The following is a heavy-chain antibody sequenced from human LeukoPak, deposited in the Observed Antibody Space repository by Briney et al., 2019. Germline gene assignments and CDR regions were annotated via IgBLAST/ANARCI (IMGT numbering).Heavy chain of an antibody. D-gene: IGHD3-10*01. V-gene: IGHV3-15*01. J-gene: IGHJ4*02. CDR2: IKSKTDGGTT. CDR1: GFTFSNAW. Sequence: GGSLRLSCAASGFTFSNAWMSWVRQAPGKGLEWVGRIKSKTDGGTTDYAAPVKGRFTISRDDSKNTLNLQMNSLRAEDTAVYYCAREDRLLFGELLGDYWGQGTLVTVSS. CDR3: AREDRLLFGELLGDY.